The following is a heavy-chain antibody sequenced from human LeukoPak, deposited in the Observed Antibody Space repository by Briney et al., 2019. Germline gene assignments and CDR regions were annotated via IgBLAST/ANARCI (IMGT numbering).Heavy chain of an antibody. Sequence: PGGSLRLSCAASGFTFSSYAMHWVRQAPGKGLEWVAVISYDGSNKYYADSVKGRFTISRDNSKNTLYLQMNSLRAEDTAVYYCARIPPIVVVPAAMQAFDIWGQGTMVTVSS. CDR3: ARIPPIVVVPAAMQAFDI. V-gene: IGHV3-30-3*01. J-gene: IGHJ3*02. CDR1: GFTFSSYA. D-gene: IGHD2-2*01. CDR2: ISYDGSNK.